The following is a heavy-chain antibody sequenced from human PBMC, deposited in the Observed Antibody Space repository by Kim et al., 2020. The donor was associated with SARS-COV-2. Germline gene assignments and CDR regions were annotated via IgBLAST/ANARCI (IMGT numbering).Heavy chain of an antibody. J-gene: IGHJ6*02. Sequence: GGSLRLSCAASGFTFSSYGMHWVRQAPGKGLEWVAVIWYDGSNKYYADSVKGRFTISRDNSKNTLYLQMNSLRAEDTAVYYCARGGPIVVVPAAIRYYYGMDVWGQGTTVTVSS. D-gene: IGHD2-2*01. CDR1: GFTFSSYG. CDR2: IWYDGSNK. CDR3: ARGGPIVVVPAAIRYYYGMDV. V-gene: IGHV3-33*01.